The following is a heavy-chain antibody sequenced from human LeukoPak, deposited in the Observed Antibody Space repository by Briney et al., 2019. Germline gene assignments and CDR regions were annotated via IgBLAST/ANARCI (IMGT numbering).Heavy chain of an antibody. J-gene: IGHJ4*02. CDR1: GFTFSSYE. V-gene: IGHV3-48*03. Sequence: GGSLRLSCAASGFTFSSYEMNWVRQAPGKGLEWVSYISSSGSTIYYADSVKGRFTISRDNAKNSLYLQMNSLRAEDTAVYYCAREVNYDYVWGSYRYLPPEYYFDYWGQGTLVTVSS. CDR3: AREVNYDYVWGSYRYLPPEYYFDY. D-gene: IGHD3-16*02. CDR2: ISSSGSTI.